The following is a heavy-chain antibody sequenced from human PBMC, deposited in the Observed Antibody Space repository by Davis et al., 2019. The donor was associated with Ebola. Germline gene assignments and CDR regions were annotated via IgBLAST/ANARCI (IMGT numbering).Heavy chain of an antibody. Sequence: GESLKISCVTSGLIFTNCDMHWVRQAPGKGVEWVAGIRYDGRSKYYADYVKGRFTISRDSSRNTLYLQMNSLTPEDTAAYYCAKGGGDYGESQYYFDYWGQGTLVTVSS. J-gene: IGHJ4*02. D-gene: IGHD4-17*01. CDR3: AKGGGDYGESQYYFDY. CDR2: IRYDGRSK. CDR1: GLIFTNCD. V-gene: IGHV3-30*02.